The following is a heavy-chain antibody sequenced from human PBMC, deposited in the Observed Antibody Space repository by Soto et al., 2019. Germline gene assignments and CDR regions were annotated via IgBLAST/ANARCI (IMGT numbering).Heavy chain of an antibody. CDR1: EFTFSSYW. CDR3: ARDLSGRADV. V-gene: IGHV3-74*03. J-gene: IGHJ6*02. Sequence: GGSLRLSCVASEFTFSSYWMHWVRQVPGKGLVWVSRLNEDGSFTSYAASVKGRFSIFRANAKKPLYLQMNSLSDEASAVYYCARDLSGRADVWGQGTTVTVSS. D-gene: IGHD3-10*01. CDR2: LNEDGSFT.